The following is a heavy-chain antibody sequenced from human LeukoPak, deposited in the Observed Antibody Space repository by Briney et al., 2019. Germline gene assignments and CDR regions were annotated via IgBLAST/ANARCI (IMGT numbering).Heavy chain of an antibody. CDR1: GGSISSGDYP. CDR3: ARGFYGSGSQFDY. V-gene: IGHV4-30-2*01. D-gene: IGHD3-10*01. J-gene: IGHJ4*02. Sequence: SETLSLTCAVSGGSISSGDYPWSWIRQPPGKGLEWIGYIFHTGHTSYNPSLKSRVTISVDMSKNQLTLKLSSVTAADTAVYYCARGFYGSGSQFDYWGQGTLVTVSS. CDR2: IFHTGHT.